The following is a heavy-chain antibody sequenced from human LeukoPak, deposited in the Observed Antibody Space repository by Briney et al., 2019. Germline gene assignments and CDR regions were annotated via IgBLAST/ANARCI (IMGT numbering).Heavy chain of an antibody. CDR2: TSIVGRHI. V-gene: IGHV3-21*01. CDR1: GFTLSSYS. Sequence: GGSLRLSCVGSGFTLSSYSMNWVRQAAGRGREWASSTSIVGRHIYYEDSLRGRFTTSRDNAKNSLYLQVNSLRADDTAVYYCARHMTSEGTTPYHYGMNVWGQGTTVTVSS. CDR3: ARHMTSEGTTPYHYGMNV. D-gene: IGHD2-15*01. J-gene: IGHJ6*02.